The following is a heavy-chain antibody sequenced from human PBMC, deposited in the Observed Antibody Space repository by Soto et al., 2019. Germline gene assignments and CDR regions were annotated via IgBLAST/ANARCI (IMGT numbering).Heavy chain of an antibody. V-gene: IGHV3-30-3*01. CDR1: GFTFSSYA. CDR3: ARTPRGQWELPYYYYGRDV. Sequence: QVQLVESGGGVVQPGRSLRLSCAASGFTFSSYAMHWVRQAPGKGLEWVAVISYDGSNKYYADSVKGRFTISRDNSKNTLYLQMNSLRAEDTAVYYCARTPRGQWELPYYYYGRDVWGQGTTVTVSS. J-gene: IGHJ6*02. CDR2: ISYDGSNK. D-gene: IGHD1-26*01.